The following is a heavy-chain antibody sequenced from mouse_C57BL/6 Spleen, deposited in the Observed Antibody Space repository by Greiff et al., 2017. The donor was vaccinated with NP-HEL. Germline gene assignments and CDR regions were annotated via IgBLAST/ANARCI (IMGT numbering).Heavy chain of an antibody. CDR2: ISSGSSTI. V-gene: IGHV5-17*01. CDR1: GFTFSDYG. J-gene: IGHJ1*03. D-gene: IGHD2-3*01. CDR3: AREDGYYEYFDV. Sequence: DVKLVESGGGLVKPGGSLKLSCAASGFTFSDYGMHWVRQAPEKGLEWVAYISSGSSTIYYADTVKGRFTISRDNAKNTLFLQMTSLRSEDTAMYYCAREDGYYEYFDVWGTGTTVTVSS.